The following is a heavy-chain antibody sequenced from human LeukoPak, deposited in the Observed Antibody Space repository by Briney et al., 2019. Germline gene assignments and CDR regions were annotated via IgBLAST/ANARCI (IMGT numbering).Heavy chain of an antibody. Sequence: ASVKVYCKASGYTFTSYGISWVRQAPGQGLEWMGWISAYNGNTNYAQKLQGRVTMTTDTSTSTAYMELRSLRSDDTAVYYCARDRSVLAVAGRGVDYWGQGALVTVSS. CDR3: ARDRSVLAVAGRGVDY. CDR1: GYTFTSYG. V-gene: IGHV1-18*01. CDR2: ISAYNGNT. D-gene: IGHD6-19*01. J-gene: IGHJ4*02.